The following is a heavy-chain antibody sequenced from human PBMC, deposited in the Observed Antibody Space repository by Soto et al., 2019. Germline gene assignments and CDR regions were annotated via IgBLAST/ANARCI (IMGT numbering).Heavy chain of an antibody. J-gene: IGHJ6*03. CDR1: GFTFSSYS. V-gene: IGHV3-23*01. CDR3: AKVIGTTYYDFWSGLPHAAGMDV. Sequence: GGSLSLSCAASGFTFSSYSMSWVRQAPGKGLEWVSAISGSGGSTYYADSVKGRFTISRDNSKNTLYLQMNSLRAEDTAVYYCAKVIGTTYYDFWSGLPHAAGMDVWGKGTTVTVSS. D-gene: IGHD3-3*01. CDR2: ISGSGGST.